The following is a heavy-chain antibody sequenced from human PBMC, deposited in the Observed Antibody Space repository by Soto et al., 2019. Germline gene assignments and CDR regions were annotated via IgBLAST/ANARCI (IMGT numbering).Heavy chain of an antibody. CDR1: GGSITSGNSYS. D-gene: IGHD3-10*01. CDR3: AGAVAPYFGTWFDP. J-gene: IGHJ5*02. CDR2: ISHTGST. Sequence: PSETLSLTCAVSGGSITSGNSYSWSWIRQPPGKGLEWIGSISHTGSTSYNPSLKSRLTMSVDKSKNQFSLRLSSVTAADMAVYYCAGAVAPYFGTWFDPWGQGILVTVSS. V-gene: IGHV4-30-2*01.